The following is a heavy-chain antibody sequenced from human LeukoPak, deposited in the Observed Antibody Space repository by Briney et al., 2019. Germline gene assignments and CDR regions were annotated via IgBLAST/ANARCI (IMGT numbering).Heavy chain of an antibody. V-gene: IGHV1-69*13. J-gene: IGHJ4*02. CDR1: GGTFSSYA. CDR3: ATDSADELNYGVLVGY. CDR2: IIPIFGTA. D-gene: IGHD4-11*01. Sequence: ASVKVSCKASGGTFSSYAISWVRQAPGQGLEWMGGIIPIFGTANYAQKFQGRVTITADESTSTAYMELSSLRSEDTAVYYCATDSADELNYGVLVGYWGQGTLVTVSS.